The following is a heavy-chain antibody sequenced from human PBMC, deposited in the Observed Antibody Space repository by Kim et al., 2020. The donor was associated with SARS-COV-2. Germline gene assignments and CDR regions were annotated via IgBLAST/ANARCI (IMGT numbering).Heavy chain of an antibody. CDR2: TSSGGINT. CDR3: VRGSRKAGNLLYI. D-gene: IGHD2-2*01. J-gene: IGHJ3*02. V-gene: IGHV3-74*01. Sequence: GGSLRLSCVASGFTISCHCMHWVRQVPGKGLVWVSNTSSGGINTYYADSVKGRFTISRDNARNSLYLQMNTLRADDTAVYYCVRGSRKAGNLLYIWGQGT. CDR1: GFTISCHC.